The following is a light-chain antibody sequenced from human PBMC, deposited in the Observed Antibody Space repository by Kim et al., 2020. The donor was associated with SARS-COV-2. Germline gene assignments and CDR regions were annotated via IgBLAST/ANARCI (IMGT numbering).Light chain of an antibody. CDR3: QQTYTTPLT. J-gene: IGKJ4*01. V-gene: IGKV1-39*01. CDR2: GAS. Sequence: DIRMTQSPSSLSASVGDTVTITCRASHRISNYLNWYQHKPGKAPNLLIYGASTLQSGVPSRFSGSGSGADFALTISSLQPEDFATYSCQQTYTTPLTFGGGTKVDIK. CDR1: HRISNY.